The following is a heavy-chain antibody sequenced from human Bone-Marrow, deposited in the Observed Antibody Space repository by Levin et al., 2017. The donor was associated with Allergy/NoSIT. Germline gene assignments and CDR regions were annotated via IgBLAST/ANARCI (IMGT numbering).Heavy chain of an antibody. CDR2: VSSNGIST. V-gene: IGHV3-64D*06. J-gene: IGHJ5*02. Sequence: QPGGSLRLSCSGSGFTFNNYAMHWVRQAPGKGLEYVSAVSSNGISTYYADSVKGRFTISRDNSKNTLYLQMSSLGSEDTAVYYCVRAVSTVTTVYNWFDPWGQGTLVTVSS. CDR1: GFTFNNYA. CDR3: VRAVSTVTTVYNWFDP. D-gene: IGHD4-17*01.